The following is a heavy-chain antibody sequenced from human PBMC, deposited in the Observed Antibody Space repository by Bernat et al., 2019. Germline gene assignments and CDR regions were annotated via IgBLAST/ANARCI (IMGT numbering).Heavy chain of an antibody. CDR3: ASTYYDFWSGYYPVGDY. J-gene: IGHJ4*02. D-gene: IGHD3-3*01. CDR1: GFTFSSYE. Sequence: EVQLVESGGGLVQPGGSLRLSYAASGFTFSSYEMNWVRQAPGKGLEWVSYISSSGSTIYYADSVKGRFTISRDNAKNSLYLQMNSLRAEDTAVYYCASTYYDFWSGYYPVGDYWGQGTLVTVSS. V-gene: IGHV3-48*03. CDR2: ISSSGSTI.